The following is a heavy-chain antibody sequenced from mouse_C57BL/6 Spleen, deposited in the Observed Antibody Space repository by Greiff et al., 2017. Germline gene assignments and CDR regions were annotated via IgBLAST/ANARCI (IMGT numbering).Heavy chain of an antibody. Sequence: QVQLQQSGAELVKPGASVKISCKASGYAFSSYWMNWVKQRPGKGLEWIGQIYPGDGDTNYNGKFKGKATLTADKSSSTAYMQLSSLTSEDSAVYYGARKGRMVTTGYYAMDYWGQGTSVTVSS. CDR3: ARKGRMVTTGYYAMDY. D-gene: IGHD2-2*01. V-gene: IGHV1-80*01. CDR1: GYAFSSYW. CDR2: IYPGDGDT. J-gene: IGHJ4*01.